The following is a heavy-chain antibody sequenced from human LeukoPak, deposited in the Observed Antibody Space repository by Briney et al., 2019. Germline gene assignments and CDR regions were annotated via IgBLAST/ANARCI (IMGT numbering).Heavy chain of an antibody. Sequence: PSETLSLTCSVSGCSISSCYWSWIRQPPGKQPEWIGRVYTSGSTYYNPSLMSRVTMSADTSKNQFSLKLTSVTAADTSVYYCAREGGPGGDYGSIDSWGQGTLVTVSS. V-gene: IGHV4-4*07. CDR2: VYTSGST. J-gene: IGHJ4*02. CDR1: GCSISSCY. D-gene: IGHD4-17*01. CDR3: AREGGPGGDYGSIDS.